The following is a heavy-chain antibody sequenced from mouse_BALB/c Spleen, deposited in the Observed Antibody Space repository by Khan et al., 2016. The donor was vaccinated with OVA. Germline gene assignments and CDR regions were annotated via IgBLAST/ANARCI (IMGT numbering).Heavy chain of an antibody. J-gene: IGHJ2*01. CDR1: GYSITSDYA. CDR3: ARIQGGDFDY. V-gene: IGHV3-2*02. CDR2: ISYSGNT. D-gene: IGHD3-2*02. Sequence: VQLKESGPGLVKPSQSLSLTCTVTGYSITSDYAWNWIRQFPGNKREWMGYISYSGNTKYNPSLKSRISITRDTSKNQFFLQLNFVTIEDTATYYCARIQGGDFDYWGQGTTLTVSS.